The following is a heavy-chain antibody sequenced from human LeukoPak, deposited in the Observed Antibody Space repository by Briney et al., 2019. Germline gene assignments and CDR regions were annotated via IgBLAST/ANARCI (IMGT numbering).Heavy chain of an antibody. D-gene: IGHD3-10*01. J-gene: IGHJ4*02. V-gene: IGHV4-34*01. Sequence: SETLSLTCAVYGGSFSGYYWSWIRQPPGKGLEWIGEINHSGSTNYNPSLKSRVTISVDTSKSQFSLKLSSVTAADTAVYYCARLGSGSYYVDYWGQGTLVTVSS. CDR2: INHSGST. CDR3: ARLGSGSYYVDY. CDR1: GGSFSGYY.